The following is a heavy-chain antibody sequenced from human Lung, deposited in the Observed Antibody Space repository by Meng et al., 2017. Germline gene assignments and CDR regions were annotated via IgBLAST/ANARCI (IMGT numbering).Heavy chain of an antibody. CDR3: ARGPTTMAHDFDY. Sequence: QVLLQQWGAGLLKPWETLSLTCVVSGGSFSDYYWSWIRQPPGKGLEWIGEINHSGSTNYNPSLESRATISVDTSQNNLSLKLSSVTAADSAVYYCARGPTTMAHDFDYWGQGTLVTVSS. CDR2: INHSGST. J-gene: IGHJ4*02. CDR1: GGSFSDYY. V-gene: IGHV4-34*01. D-gene: IGHD4-11*01.